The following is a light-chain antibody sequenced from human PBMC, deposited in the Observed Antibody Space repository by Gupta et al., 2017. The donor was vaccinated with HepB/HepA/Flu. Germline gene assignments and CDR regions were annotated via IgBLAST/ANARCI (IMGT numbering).Light chain of an antibody. Sequence: QSVLTQPPSVSGAPGQRITISCTGSSSNIGAGYDVHWYQQPPGTAPKLLIYGNNNRPSGVPDRFSGSKSGTSASLAITGLQAEDEAYYYCQSYDSSLSSLFGGGTKLTVL. CDR1: SSNIGAGYD. CDR2: GNN. J-gene: IGLJ2*01. CDR3: QSYDSSLSSL. V-gene: IGLV1-40*01.